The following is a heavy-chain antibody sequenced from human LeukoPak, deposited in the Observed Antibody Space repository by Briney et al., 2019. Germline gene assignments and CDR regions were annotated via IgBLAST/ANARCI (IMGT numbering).Heavy chain of an antibody. CDR3: AKGRFGELLGMDV. Sequence: GGSLRLSCAASGLTFSSYAMSWVRQAPGKGLEWVSAISGSGGSTYYADSVKGRLTISRDNSKNTLYLQMNSLRAEDTAVYYCAKGRFGELLGMDVWGQGTTVTVSS. CDR2: ISGSGGST. J-gene: IGHJ6*02. CDR1: GLTFSSYA. V-gene: IGHV3-23*01. D-gene: IGHD3-10*01.